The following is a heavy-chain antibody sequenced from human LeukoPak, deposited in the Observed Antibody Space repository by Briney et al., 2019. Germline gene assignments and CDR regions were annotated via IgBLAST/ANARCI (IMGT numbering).Heavy chain of an antibody. CDR1: GLALSSDG. CDR2: ISGSSRYI. J-gene: IGHJ4*02. Sequence: PGRSLRVGCAASGLALSSDGMDWVRQAPGKELEWVSSISGSSRYIYYADSVKGRFTISRDNAKNSLYLQMNSLRADDTAVYYCAREVGRSAALWGQGTLVTVSS. V-gene: IGHV3-21*01. D-gene: IGHD6-13*01. CDR3: AREVGRSAAL.